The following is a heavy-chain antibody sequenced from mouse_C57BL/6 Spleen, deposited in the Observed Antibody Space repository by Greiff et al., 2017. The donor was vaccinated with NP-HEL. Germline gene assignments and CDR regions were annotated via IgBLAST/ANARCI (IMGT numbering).Heavy chain of an antibody. D-gene: IGHD2-3*01. Sequence: EVQRVESEGGLVQPGSSMKLSCTASGFTFSDYYMAWVRQVPEKGLEWVANINYDGSSTYYLDSLKSRFIISRDNAKNILYLQMSSLKSEDTATYYCARSDGYYLAYWGQGTLVTVSA. CDR1: GFTFSDYY. J-gene: IGHJ3*01. CDR3: ARSDGYYLAY. V-gene: IGHV5-16*01. CDR2: INYDGSST.